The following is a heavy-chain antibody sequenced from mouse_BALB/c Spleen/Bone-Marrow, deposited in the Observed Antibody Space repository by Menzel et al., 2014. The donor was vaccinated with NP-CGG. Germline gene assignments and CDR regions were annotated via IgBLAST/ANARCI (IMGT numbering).Heavy chain of an antibody. Sequence: QVQLQQSGAELARAGASVKMSCKASGYTFTSYTIQLVKRRPGQGLEWVGYIVPSSGYTDYNQNFKDKTTLTADKSSSTAYMQLSSLTSADSAVYYCAREARTGAWFAYWGQGTLVTVSA. CDR2: IVPSSGYT. V-gene: IGHV1-4*02. D-gene: IGHD4-1*01. J-gene: IGHJ3*01. CDR1: GYTFTSYT. CDR3: AREARTGAWFAY.